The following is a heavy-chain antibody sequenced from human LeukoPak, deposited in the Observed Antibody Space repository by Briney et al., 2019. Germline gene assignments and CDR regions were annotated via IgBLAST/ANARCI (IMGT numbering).Heavy chain of an antibody. CDR3: ASERKELPAFFDY. CDR1: GGSISSSSYY. CDR2: IHYSGST. V-gene: IGHV4-39*01. Sequence: PSETLSLTCTVSGGSISSSSYYRGWIRQPPGKGLEWIGSIHYSGSTYNNPSLNSRVTISVDMSKNQLSLKLSSVTAADTAVYHCASERKELPAFFDYWGQGTLVTVSS. J-gene: IGHJ4*02. D-gene: IGHD1-7*01.